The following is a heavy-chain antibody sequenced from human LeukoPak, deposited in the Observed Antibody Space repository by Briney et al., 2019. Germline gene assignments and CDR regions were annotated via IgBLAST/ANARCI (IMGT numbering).Heavy chain of an antibody. CDR2: ISSSGSTI. V-gene: IGHV3-48*03. CDR1: GFTFSSYE. D-gene: IGHD6-13*01. CDR3: ARGPGIAAAGRTNYFDY. J-gene: IGHJ4*02. Sequence: GGSLRLSCAASGFTFSSYEMNWVRQAPGKGLEWVSYISSSGSTIYYADSVKGRFAISRDNAKNSLYLQMNSLRAGDTAVYYCARGPGIAAAGRTNYFDYWGQGTLVTVSS.